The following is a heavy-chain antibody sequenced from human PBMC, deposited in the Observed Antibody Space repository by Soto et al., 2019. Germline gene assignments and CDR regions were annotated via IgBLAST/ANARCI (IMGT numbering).Heavy chain of an antibody. Sequence: GGSLRLSCAVSGFTFGTYGMGWVRQAPGKGLEWVSTITGGNTYYAASVKGRCTISRDISRNTLYLQMSSLRAEDTALYYCVKDKERGGYDSDFDSWGQGTLVTVSS. J-gene: IGHJ4*02. CDR3: VKDKERGGYDSDFDS. CDR2: ITGGNT. D-gene: IGHD3-16*01. V-gene: IGHV3-23*01. CDR1: GFTFGTYG.